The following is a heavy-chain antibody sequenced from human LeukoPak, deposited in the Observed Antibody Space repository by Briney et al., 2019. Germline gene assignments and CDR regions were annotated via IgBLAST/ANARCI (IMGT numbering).Heavy chain of an antibody. CDR1: GFTFSSYG. CDR2: VWYDGSNK. Sequence: GGSLRLSCAASGFTFSSYGMHWVRQAPGKGLEWVAVVWYDGSNKYYADSVKGRFTISRDNSKNTLYLQMNSLRAEDTAVYYCAKDSAYYYGSGSSLFDYWGQGTLVTVSS. J-gene: IGHJ4*02. D-gene: IGHD3-10*01. CDR3: AKDSAYYYGSGSSLFDY. V-gene: IGHV3-33*06.